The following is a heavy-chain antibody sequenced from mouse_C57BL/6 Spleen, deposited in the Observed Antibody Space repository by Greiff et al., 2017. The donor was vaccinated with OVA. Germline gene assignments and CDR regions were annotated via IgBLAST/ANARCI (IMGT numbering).Heavy chain of an antibody. J-gene: IGHJ1*03. Sequence: QVQLQQPGAELVMPGASVKLSCKASGYTFTSYWMHWVKQRPGQGLEWIGEIDPSDSYTNYNQKFKGKSTLTVDKSSSTAYMQLSSLTSEDSAVYYCARYGDYDEYFDVWGTGTTVTVSS. CDR1: GYTFTSYW. D-gene: IGHD2-4*01. CDR3: ARYGDYDEYFDV. CDR2: IDPSDSYT. V-gene: IGHV1-69*01.